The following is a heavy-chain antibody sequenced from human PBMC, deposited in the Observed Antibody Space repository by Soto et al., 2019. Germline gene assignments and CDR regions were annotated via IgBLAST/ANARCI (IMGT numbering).Heavy chain of an antibody. CDR1: GYTFTSYY. CDR2: INPSGGST. J-gene: IGHJ3*02. Sequence: ASVQVSCKASGYTFTSYYMHWVRQAPGQGLEWMGIINPSGGSTSYAQKFQGRVTMTRDTSTSTVYMELSSLRSEDTAVYYCARARWGFDAFDIWGQGTMVTVSS. CDR3: ARARWGFDAFDI. V-gene: IGHV1-46*01. D-gene: IGHD2-21*01.